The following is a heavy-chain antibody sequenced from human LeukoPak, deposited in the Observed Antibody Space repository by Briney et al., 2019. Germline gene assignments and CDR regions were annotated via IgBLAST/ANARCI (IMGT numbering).Heavy chain of an antibody. CDR3: ARHPTVALMFDY. Sequence: SETLSLTCAVYGGSFSGYYWSWIRQPPGKGLEWIGSIYYSGSTYYNPSLKSRVTISVDTSKNQFSLKLSSVTAADTAVYYCARHPTVALMFDYWGQGTLVTVSS. CDR2: IYYSGST. J-gene: IGHJ4*02. D-gene: IGHD4-11*01. V-gene: IGHV4-34*01. CDR1: GGSFSGYY.